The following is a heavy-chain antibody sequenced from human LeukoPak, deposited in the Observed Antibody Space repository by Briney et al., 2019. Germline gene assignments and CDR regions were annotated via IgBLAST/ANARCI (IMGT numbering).Heavy chain of an antibody. V-gene: IGHV3-21*01. Sequence: GGSLRLSCAASGFTFSSYSMNWVRQAPGKGLEWVSSISSSSSYIYYADSVKGRFTISRDNAKNSLYLQMNSLRAEDTAVYYCARGISGWSPGTIFEYWGQGTLVTVSS. D-gene: IGHD6-19*01. CDR3: ARGISGWSPGTIFEY. CDR2: ISSSSSYI. CDR1: GFTFSSYS. J-gene: IGHJ4*02.